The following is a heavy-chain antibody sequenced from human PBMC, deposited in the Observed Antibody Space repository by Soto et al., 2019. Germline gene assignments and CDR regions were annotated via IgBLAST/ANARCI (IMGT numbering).Heavy chain of an antibody. J-gene: IGHJ4*02. Sequence: QVHLVESGGGVVQPGRSLRLSCAASGFVFSDYGIHWVRQPPGKGLEWVALISYDGDIKYYADSVKGRFTISRDNSRNTVYLQMNSLRLEDAALYYCAKGNVAAIDYWGQGTLVTVSS. CDR1: GFVFSDYG. CDR2: ISYDGDIK. CDR3: AKGNVAAIDY. V-gene: IGHV3-30*18. D-gene: IGHD6-13*01.